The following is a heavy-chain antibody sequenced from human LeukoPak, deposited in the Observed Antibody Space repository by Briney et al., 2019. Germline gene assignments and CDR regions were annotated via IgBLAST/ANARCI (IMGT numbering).Heavy chain of an antibody. D-gene: IGHD3-16*01. J-gene: IGHJ4*02. CDR3: ARAHFSAYTGSE. CDR1: GDTFSNYA. Sequence: ASVKVSCKASGDTFSNYAIYWVRQAPGQGLEWVGGILPIIGAAKNGQKLQGRVTFTADESTSTVYMELSSLRSEDTAIYYCARAHFSAYTGSEWGQGTLVTVSS. CDR2: ILPIIGAA. V-gene: IGHV1-69*13.